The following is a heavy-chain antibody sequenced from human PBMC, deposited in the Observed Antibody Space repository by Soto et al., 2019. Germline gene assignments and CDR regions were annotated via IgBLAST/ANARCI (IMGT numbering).Heavy chain of an antibody. V-gene: IGHV4-59*08. J-gene: IGHJ5*02. D-gene: IGHD2-2*01. CDR2: IYYGGTT. CDR3: ARLGACYQSLDP. Sequence: SETLSQNCLVCGGTSSPYYSDWIRKPPGKGLEWVGYIYYGGTTSYNPSLESRVTISLETSKSQISLRLSSVTVAETAVYYCARLGACYQSLDPWCPGNLVTVSS. CDR1: GGTSSPYY.